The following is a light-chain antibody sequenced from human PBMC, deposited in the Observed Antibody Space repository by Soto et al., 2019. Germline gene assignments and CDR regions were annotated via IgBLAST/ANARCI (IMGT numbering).Light chain of an antibody. V-gene: IGKV3-20*01. Sequence: EIVLTQSPGTLSLSPGERATLSCRASQSVDSTYLAWYQQKPGQAPRLLINGASSRATGIPGRFSGSGSGTDFTLTISRLEPEDFAVYYCQQYGSSFGQGTRLEIK. CDR1: QSVDSTY. J-gene: IGKJ5*01. CDR3: QQYGSS. CDR2: GAS.